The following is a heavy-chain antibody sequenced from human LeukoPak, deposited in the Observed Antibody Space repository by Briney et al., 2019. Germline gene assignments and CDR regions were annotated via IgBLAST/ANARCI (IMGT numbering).Heavy chain of an antibody. V-gene: IGHV1-24*01. D-gene: IGHD1-1*01. J-gene: IGHJ2*01. CDR2: FDPEDGET. CDR3: ATEIGVHPDWYFDL. CDR1: GYTFTSYY. Sequence: GASVKVSCKASGYTFTSYYMHWVRQAPGKGLEWMDGFDPEDGETIYAQKFQGRVTMTEDTSTDTAYMELSSLRSEDTAVYYCATEIGVHPDWYFDLWGRGTLVTVSS.